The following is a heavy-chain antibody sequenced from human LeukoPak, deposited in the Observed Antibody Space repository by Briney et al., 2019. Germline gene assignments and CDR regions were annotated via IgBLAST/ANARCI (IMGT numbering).Heavy chain of an antibody. Sequence: PGGALRLSCVISGFTFSQYEVISVRQAPGKGLEWVSYINVGGDVTHLADSMKGRFTMSRDDAKNSVYLQLNSLRAEDTALYYCARKTDRPGEVGRARYFDLWGRGTLVTVSS. V-gene: IGHV3-48*03. D-gene: IGHD6-6*01. CDR1: GFTFSQYE. CDR3: ARKTDRPGEVGRARYFDL. CDR2: INVGGDVT. J-gene: IGHJ2*01.